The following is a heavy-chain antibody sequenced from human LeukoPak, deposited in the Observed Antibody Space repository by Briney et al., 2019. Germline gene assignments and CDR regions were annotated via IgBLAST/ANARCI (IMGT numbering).Heavy chain of an antibody. CDR1: GGTFSRYT. Sequence: SVKVSWKASGGTFSRYTISWVRQAPGQGREWMGRIIPILGIANYAQKCQGRVTITADKSTSTAYMELSSLRSEDTAVYYCARLNCSSTSCPMYLEYWGQGTLVSVSS. CDR3: ARLNCSSTSCPMYLEY. D-gene: IGHD2-2*01. CDR2: IIPILGIA. V-gene: IGHV1-69*02. J-gene: IGHJ4*02.